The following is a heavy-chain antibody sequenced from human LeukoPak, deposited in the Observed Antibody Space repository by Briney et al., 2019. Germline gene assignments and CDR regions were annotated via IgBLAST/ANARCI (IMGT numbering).Heavy chain of an antibody. CDR2: MNPNSGNT. CDR3: ARGAEYYYDSSGYRFDY. V-gene: IGHV1-8*02. CDR1: GYTFTSYD. D-gene: IGHD3-22*01. Sequence: ASVKVSCKASGYTFTSYDMNWVRQATGQGLEWMGWMNPNSGNTGYAQKFQGRVTMTRNTSISTAYMELSSLRSEDTAVYYCARGAEYYYDSSGYRFDYWGQGTLVTVSS. J-gene: IGHJ4*02.